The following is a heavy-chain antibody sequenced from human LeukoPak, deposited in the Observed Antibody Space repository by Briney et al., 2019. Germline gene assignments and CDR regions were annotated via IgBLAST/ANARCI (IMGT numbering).Heavy chain of an antibody. CDR3: ASDDYGAPCNY. D-gene: IGHD4-17*01. CDR2: IGAYNGNT. J-gene: IGHJ4*02. V-gene: IGHV1-18*01. Sequence: VASVEVSCKASGYTFTSYGISWVRQAPGQGLEWMGWIGAYNGNTNYAQKLQGRVTMTTDTSTSTAYMELKSLRSEDTAVYSCASDDYGAPCNYWGQGTLVTVSS. CDR1: GYTFTSYG.